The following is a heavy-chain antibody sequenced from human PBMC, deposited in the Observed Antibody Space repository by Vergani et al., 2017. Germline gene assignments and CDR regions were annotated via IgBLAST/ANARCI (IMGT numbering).Heavy chain of an antibody. Sequence: QVQLQQWGAGLLKPSETLSLTCAVYGGSFSGYYWSWIRQPPGKGLEWIGEINHSGSTNYNPSLKSRVTISVETSKNQFSLKLSSVTAADTAVYYCARLSRANYYYYMDVWGKGTTVTVSS. CDR1: GGSFSGYY. CDR3: ARLSRANYYYYMDV. CDR2: INHSGST. V-gene: IGHV4-34*01. D-gene: IGHD1-26*01. J-gene: IGHJ6*03.